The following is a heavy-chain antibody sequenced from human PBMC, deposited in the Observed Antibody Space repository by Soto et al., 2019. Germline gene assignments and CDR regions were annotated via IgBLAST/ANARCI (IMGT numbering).Heavy chain of an antibody. J-gene: IGHJ6*02. CDR2: INPSGAST. CDR3: ARERRGFIQAYYYYYGMDV. Sequence: ASVKVSCKASGYIFTNYYMHWVRQAPGQGLEWMGTINPSGASTTYAQKFQGRVTMTRDTSTSTAYMELSRLRSDDTAVYYWARERRGFIQAYYYYYGMDVWGQGTTVTVSS. CDR1: GYIFTNYY. D-gene: IGHD3-10*01. V-gene: IGHV1-46*01.